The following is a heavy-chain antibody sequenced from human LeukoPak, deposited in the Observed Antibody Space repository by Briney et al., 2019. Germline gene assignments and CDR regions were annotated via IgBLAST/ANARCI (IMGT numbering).Heavy chain of an antibody. D-gene: IGHD6-13*01. CDR3: TTLLIAAAGTLYYFDY. V-gene: IGHV3-15*01. CDR2: IKSKTDGGTT. Sequence: GGSLRLSCAASGFTFSNAWMSWVRQAPGKGLEWVGRIKSKTDGGTTDYAAPVKGRFTISRDDSKNTLYLQMNSLKTEDTAVYYCTTLLIAAAGTLYYFDYWGQGTLVTVSS. J-gene: IGHJ4*02. CDR1: GFTFSNAW.